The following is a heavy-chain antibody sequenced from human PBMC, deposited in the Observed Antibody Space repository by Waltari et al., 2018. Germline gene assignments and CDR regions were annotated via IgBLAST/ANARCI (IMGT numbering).Heavy chain of an antibody. CDR2: IKQDGSEK. CDR3: ARDRDSRPPDAFDI. J-gene: IGHJ3*02. V-gene: IGHV3-7*01. Sequence: EVQLVESGGGLVQPGGSLRLSCAASGFTFSSYWMSWVRQAPGKGVEWVANIKQDGSEKDYVDSVKGRFTISRDNAKNSLYLQMNSLRAEDTAVYYCARDRDSRPPDAFDIWGQGTMVTVSS. D-gene: IGHD5-18*01. CDR1: GFTFSSYW.